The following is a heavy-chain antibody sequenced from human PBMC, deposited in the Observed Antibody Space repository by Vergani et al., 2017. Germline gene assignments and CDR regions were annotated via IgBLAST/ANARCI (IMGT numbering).Heavy chain of an antibody. V-gene: IGHV3-23*01. Sequence: EVQLLESGGSLKQPGGSVRLSCAASGFTFSTYAMHWVRQAPGKGLEWVSALTGCAGSTYYADSFKGRFIISRDNSRDTLYLQMNSLRPEDTATYYCVKDAGSYENFFDSWGQGTLVTVSS. CDR1: GFTFSTYA. CDR3: VKDAGSYENFFDS. CDR2: LTGCAGST. D-gene: IGHD1-26*01. J-gene: IGHJ4*02.